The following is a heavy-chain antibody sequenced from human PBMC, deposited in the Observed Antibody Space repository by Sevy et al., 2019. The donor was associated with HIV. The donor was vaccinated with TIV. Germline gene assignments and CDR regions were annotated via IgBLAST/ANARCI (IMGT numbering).Heavy chain of an antibody. CDR3: ARDRGITIFVDYYYGMDV. Sequence: GGSLRLSCAASGFTFSSYGMHWVRQAPGKGLEWVAVIWYDGSNKYYADSVKGRFTISRDNSKNTLYLQMNSLRAEDRAVYYCARDRGITIFVDYYYGMDVWGQGTTVTVSS. CDR1: GFTFSSYG. V-gene: IGHV3-33*01. CDR2: IWYDGSNK. J-gene: IGHJ6*02. D-gene: IGHD3-3*01.